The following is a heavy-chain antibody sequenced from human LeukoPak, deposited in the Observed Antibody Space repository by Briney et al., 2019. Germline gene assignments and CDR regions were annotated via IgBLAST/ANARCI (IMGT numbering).Heavy chain of an antibody. CDR2: ISAYNGNT. Sequence: ASVRVSCKASRYTFTSYGISWVRQAPGHGLEWMGWISAYNGNTNYAQKLQGRVTITTDTSTSTAYMELRSLRSDDTDVYYCARDPPVYCSGGSCYGDYWGQGTLVTVSS. D-gene: IGHD2-15*01. CDR3: ARDPPVYCSGGSCYGDY. CDR1: RYTFTSYG. J-gene: IGHJ4*02. V-gene: IGHV1-18*01.